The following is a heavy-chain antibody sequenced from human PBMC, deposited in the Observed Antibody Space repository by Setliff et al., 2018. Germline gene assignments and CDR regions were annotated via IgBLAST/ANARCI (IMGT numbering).Heavy chain of an antibody. CDR2: IYTSGST. Sequence: SETLSLTCTVSGGSISSGSYYWSWIRQPAGKGLEWIGHIYTSGSTNYNPSLKSRVTISVDTSKNQFSLKLSSVTAADTAVYYCARDLLAATKTPNGGNWFDPWGQGTLVTVSS. CDR1: GGSISSGSYY. CDR3: ARDLLAATKTPNGGNWFDP. D-gene: IGHD2-15*01. V-gene: IGHV4-61*09. J-gene: IGHJ5*02.